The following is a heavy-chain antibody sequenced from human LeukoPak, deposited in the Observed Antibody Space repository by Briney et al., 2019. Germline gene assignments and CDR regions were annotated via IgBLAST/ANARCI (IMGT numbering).Heavy chain of an antibody. CDR2: IKEDGSEK. D-gene: IGHD4-17*01. CDR3: ASRGVGDYNY. V-gene: IGHV3-7*01. Sequence: PGGSLRLSCATSGFTFSSYWMSWVRQAPEKGLEWVANIKEDGSEKYYVDSVKGRFTISRDNAKDSLYLQMNSLRAEDRAVYYCASRGVGDYNYWGQGTLVTVSS. CDR1: GFTFSSYW. J-gene: IGHJ4*02.